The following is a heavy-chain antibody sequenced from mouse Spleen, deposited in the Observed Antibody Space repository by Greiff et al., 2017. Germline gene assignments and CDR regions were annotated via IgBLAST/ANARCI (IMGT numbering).Heavy chain of an antibody. Sequence: QVQLQQSGAELVKPGASVKLSCKASGYTFTSYWMHWVKQRPGQGLEWIGMIHPNSGSTNYNEKFKSKATLTVDKSSSTAYMQLSSLTSEDSAVYYCARTGGLLRFAYWGQGTLVTVSA. D-gene: IGHD2-3*01. CDR3: ARTGGLLRFAY. V-gene: IGHV1-64*01. CDR2: IHPNSGST. J-gene: IGHJ3*01. CDR1: GYTFTSYW.